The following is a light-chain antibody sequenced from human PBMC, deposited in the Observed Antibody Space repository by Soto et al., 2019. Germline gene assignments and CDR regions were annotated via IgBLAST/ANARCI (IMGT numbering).Light chain of an antibody. Sequence: NFMLTQPRSVSESPGKTVIISCTGSSGSIVSNYVQWYQQRPGSAPTTVIYEDNPRLFGVPDRFSGSIDSTSNSASLTISGLEAEDEGDYYRQSFDGTTLVFGGGTKLNVL. J-gene: IGLJ3*02. CDR1: SGSIVSNY. CDR3: QSFDGTTLV. V-gene: IGLV6-57*02. CDR2: EDN.